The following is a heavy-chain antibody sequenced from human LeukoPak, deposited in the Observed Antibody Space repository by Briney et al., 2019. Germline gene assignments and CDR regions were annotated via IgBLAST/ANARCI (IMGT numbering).Heavy chain of an antibody. CDR1: GYTFTNYG. J-gene: IGHJ5*02. Sequence: GASVKVSCKASGYTFTNYGISWVRQAPGQGPEWMGWISAYNDNTNYAQKFQGRLTMTADTSTSTAYMELRSLRSDDTAVYYCARDEVVVTSILFDPWGQGTLVTVSS. V-gene: IGHV1-18*01. CDR2: ISAYNDNT. D-gene: IGHD2-15*01. CDR3: ARDEVVVTSILFDP.